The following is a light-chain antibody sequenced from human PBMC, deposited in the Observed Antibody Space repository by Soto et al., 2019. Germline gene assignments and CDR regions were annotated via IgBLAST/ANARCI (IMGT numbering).Light chain of an antibody. J-gene: IGKJ5*01. V-gene: IGKV1-9*01. CDR1: QGISTY. CDR2: DAS. CDR3: RQHNSFPIT. Sequence: DIQLTQSPFFLSASVGDRVTITGRASQGISTYLVWYQQKAGEAPKSLIYDASTLQTGVPSRFSGSGSGTEFTLTITSLQPEDSATYYCRQHNSFPITFGQGTRLEI.